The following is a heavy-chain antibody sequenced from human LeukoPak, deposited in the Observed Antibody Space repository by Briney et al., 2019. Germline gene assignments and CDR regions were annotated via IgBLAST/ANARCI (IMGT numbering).Heavy chain of an antibody. CDR2: ISGSGGST. CDR3: ATRTYCSSTSCYLTLFAEYFQH. J-gene: IGHJ1*01. CDR1: GFTFSDYY. D-gene: IGHD2-2*01. Sequence: PGGSLRLSCAASGFTFSDYYMSWVRQAPGKGLEWVSAISGSGGSTYYADSVKGRFTISRDNSKNTLYLQMNSLRAEDTAVYYCATRTYCSSTSCYLTLFAEYFQHWGQGTLVTVSS. V-gene: IGHV3-23*01.